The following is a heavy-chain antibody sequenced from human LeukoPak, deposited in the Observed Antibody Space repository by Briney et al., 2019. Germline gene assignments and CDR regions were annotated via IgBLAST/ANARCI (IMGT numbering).Heavy chain of an antibody. CDR2: ISGSDDTT. Sequence: GGSLRLSCAASGFIFSNYGMNWVRQSPGKGLEWVSSISGSDDTTNYADSMKGRFTISRDKSKNILYLQMNSLRAEDTAVYYCAELGITMIGGVWGKGTTVTISS. J-gene: IGHJ6*04. V-gene: IGHV3-23*01. CDR3: AELGITMIGGV. CDR1: GFIFSNYG. D-gene: IGHD3-10*02.